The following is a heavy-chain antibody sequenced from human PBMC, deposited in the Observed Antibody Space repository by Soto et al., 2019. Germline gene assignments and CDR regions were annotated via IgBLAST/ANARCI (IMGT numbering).Heavy chain of an antibody. CDR3: ARTIAAAGTPYDAFDI. V-gene: IGHV3-53*01. Sequence: GGSLRLSCAASGFTVSSSYMSWVRQAPGKGLEWVSVIYSGGSTYYADSVKGRFTISRDNSKNTLYLQMNSLRAEDTAVYYCARTIAAAGTPYDAFDIWGQGTMVTVSS. CDR2: IYSGGST. CDR1: GFTVSSSY. J-gene: IGHJ3*02. D-gene: IGHD6-13*01.